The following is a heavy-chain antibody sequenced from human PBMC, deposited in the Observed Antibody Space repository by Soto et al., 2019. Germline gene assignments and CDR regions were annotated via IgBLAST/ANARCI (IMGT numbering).Heavy chain of an antibody. CDR3: ARDLKEYCSDGKCNWFDP. CDR2: IYYSGST. Sequence: SETLSLTCVVSGGSLSSYYWSWIRQPPGKGLEWIGYIYYSGSTNYNPSLKSRVTISFDASKNQISLQVRSATAADAAVYYCARDLKEYCSDGKCNWFDPWGQGTLVT. CDR1: GGSLSSYY. J-gene: IGHJ5*02. V-gene: IGHV4-59*01. D-gene: IGHD2-15*01.